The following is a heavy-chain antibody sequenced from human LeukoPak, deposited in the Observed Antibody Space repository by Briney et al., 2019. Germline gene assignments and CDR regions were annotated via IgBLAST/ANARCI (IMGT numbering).Heavy chain of an antibody. CDR2: INPNSGGT. CDR1: GYTFTGYY. Sequence: ASVKVSCKASGYTFTGYYMHWARQAPGQGLEWMGWINPNSGGTNYAQKFQGRVTMTRDTSISTAYMELSRLRSDDTAVYYCARDRGSGSPSDAFDIWGQGTMVTVSS. J-gene: IGHJ3*02. V-gene: IGHV1-2*02. CDR3: ARDRGSGSPSDAFDI. D-gene: IGHD6-19*01.